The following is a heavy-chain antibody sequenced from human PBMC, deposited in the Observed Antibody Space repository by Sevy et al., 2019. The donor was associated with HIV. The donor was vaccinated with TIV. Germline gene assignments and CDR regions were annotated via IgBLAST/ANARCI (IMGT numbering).Heavy chain of an antibody. V-gene: IGHV1-69*13. D-gene: IGHD2-15*01. Sequence: ASVKVSCKASGGTFSSYAISWVRQAPGQGLEWMGGIIPIFGTANYAQKFQGRVTITADESTSTAYMELSSLRSEDTAVYYCARSPRYCSGGSCYEVRVENFDYWGQGTLVTVSS. CDR2: IIPIFGTA. J-gene: IGHJ4*02. CDR1: GGTFSSYA. CDR3: ARSPRYCSGGSCYEVRVENFDY.